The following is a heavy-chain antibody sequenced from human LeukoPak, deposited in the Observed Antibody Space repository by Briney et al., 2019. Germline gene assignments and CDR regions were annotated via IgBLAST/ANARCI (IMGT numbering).Heavy chain of an antibody. CDR2: ISGSGDTT. J-gene: IGHJ5*02. V-gene: IGHV3-23*01. CDR3: ARSAGYSSSYRGSWFDP. Sequence: GGSLRLSCAASGLTFSNFAMSWVRQAPGKGLEWVSAISGSGDTTYFADSVKGRFTISRDNSQNTVYLRMISLRAEDTAVYYCARSAGYSSSYRGSWFDPWGQGTPVTVSS. CDR1: GLTFSNFA. D-gene: IGHD2-15*01.